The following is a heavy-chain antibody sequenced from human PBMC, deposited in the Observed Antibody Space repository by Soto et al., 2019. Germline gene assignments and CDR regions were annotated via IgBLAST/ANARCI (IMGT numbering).Heavy chain of an antibody. CDR3: ARIVEMATITGRFDY. V-gene: IGHV2-26*01. Sequence: QVTLKESGPVLVKPTETLTLTCTVSGFSLSNARMGVSWIRQPPGKALEWLAHIFSNDEKAYSTSLKSRLTISKDTSKTQVFLTMTNMDPVDTATYYCARIVEMATITGRFDYWGQGTLVTVSS. CDR2: IFSNDEK. CDR1: GFSLSNARMG. J-gene: IGHJ4*02. D-gene: IGHD5-12*01.